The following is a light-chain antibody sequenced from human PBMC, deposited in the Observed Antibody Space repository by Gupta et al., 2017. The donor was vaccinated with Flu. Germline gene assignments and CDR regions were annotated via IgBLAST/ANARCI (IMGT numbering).Light chain of an antibody. CDR1: QSVRSN. Sequence: PDTVSVSPGESASLSCWASQSVRSNVGWYQQKPGQAPRLLIYSTSTTANVIPGTFSGSGSGAEFTLTINSLQSEDFPVYYCQQEHNWPRTFGQGTKVEAK. J-gene: IGKJ1*01. CDR2: STS. CDR3: QQEHNWPRT. V-gene: IGKV3-15*01.